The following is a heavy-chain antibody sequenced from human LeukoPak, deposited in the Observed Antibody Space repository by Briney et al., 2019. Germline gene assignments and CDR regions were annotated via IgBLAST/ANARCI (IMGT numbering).Heavy chain of an antibody. D-gene: IGHD5-24*01. CDR2: IIPIFGTA. J-gene: IGHJ4*02. CDR1: GYTFTSYY. V-gene: IGHV1-69*13. Sequence: ASVKVSCKASGYTFTSYYMHWVRQAPGQGLEWMGGIIPIFGTANYAQKFQGRVTITADESTSTAYMELSSLRSEDTAVYYCARRESRDGNNWEYSGFDYWGQGTLVTVSS. CDR3: ARRESRDGNNWEYSGFDY.